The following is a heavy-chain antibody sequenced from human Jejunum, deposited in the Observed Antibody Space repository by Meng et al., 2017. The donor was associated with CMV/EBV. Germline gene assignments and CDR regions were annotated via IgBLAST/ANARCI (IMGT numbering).Heavy chain of an antibody. CDR2: IYWDDDK. V-gene: IGHV2-5*02. J-gene: IGHJ5*02. CDR3: ALFTRSWFDP. D-gene: IGHD2-2*01. CDR1: GFSLSTSEVG. Sequence: QITLKEFGPTLVKPTQTLPLPCTFSGFSLSTSEVGVGWIRQPPGKALEWLAVIYWDDDKRYSPSLKSRLTITKDTSKNQVVLTLTNMDPVDTATYYCALFTRSWFDPWGQGTLVTVSS.